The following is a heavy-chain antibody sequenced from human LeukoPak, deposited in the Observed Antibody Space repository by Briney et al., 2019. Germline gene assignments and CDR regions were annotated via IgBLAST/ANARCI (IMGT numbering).Heavy chain of an antibody. CDR2: ISGSGGST. J-gene: IGHJ4*02. CDR3: AKGYWNYFYFDY. V-gene: IGHV3-23*01. CDR1: GFTYSSYA. Sequence: PGGSLRLSCAASGFTYSSYAISWVRQAPGQGLEWNSVISGSGGSTYYAESVKGRFTISRDNSKNTLYLQMDSLRAEDTAVYYCAKGYWNYFYFDYWGQGTLVTVSS. D-gene: IGHD1-7*01.